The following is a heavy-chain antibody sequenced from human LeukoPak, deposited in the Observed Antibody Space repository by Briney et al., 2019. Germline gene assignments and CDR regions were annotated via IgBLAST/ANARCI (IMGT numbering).Heavy chain of an antibody. J-gene: IGHJ5*02. CDR3: ARVATVTGLRVDNWFDP. CDR2: IIPFLGIA. CDR1: GGTFSSYT. D-gene: IGHD4-17*01. Sequence: SVKVSCKASGGTFSSYTISWVRQAPGQGLEWMGRIIPFLGIANYAQKFQGRVTITADKSTSTAYMELSSLRSEDTAVYYCARVATVTGLRVDNWFDPWGQGTLVTVSS. V-gene: IGHV1-69*02.